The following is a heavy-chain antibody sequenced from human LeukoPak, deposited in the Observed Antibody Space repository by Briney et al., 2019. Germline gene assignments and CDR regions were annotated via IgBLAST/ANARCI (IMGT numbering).Heavy chain of an antibody. V-gene: IGHV1-46*01. CDR3: AREGCSGGSCYAELDY. CDR1: GYTFTSYY. CDR2: INPSGGST. D-gene: IGHD2-15*01. Sequence: ASVKVSFKASGYTFTSYYMHWVRQAPGQGLEWMGIINPSGGSTSYAQKFQGRVTMTRDMSTSTVYMELSSLRSEDTAVYYCAREGCSGGSCYAELDYWGQGNLVTVSS. J-gene: IGHJ4*02.